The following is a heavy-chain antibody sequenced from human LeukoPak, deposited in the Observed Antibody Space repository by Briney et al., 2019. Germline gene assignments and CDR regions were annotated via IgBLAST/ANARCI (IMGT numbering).Heavy chain of an antibody. CDR3: ARGGSSGSHQYNWFDP. J-gene: IGHJ5*02. CDR2: ISSSSSYI. CDR1: GFTFSSYS. V-gene: IGHV3-21*01. Sequence: GGSLRLSCAASGFTFSSYSMNWVRQAPGKGLEWVSSISSSSSYIYYADSVKGRFTISRDNAKNSLYLQMNSLRAEDTAVYYCARGGSSGSHQYNWFDPWGQGTLVTVSS. D-gene: IGHD3-10*01.